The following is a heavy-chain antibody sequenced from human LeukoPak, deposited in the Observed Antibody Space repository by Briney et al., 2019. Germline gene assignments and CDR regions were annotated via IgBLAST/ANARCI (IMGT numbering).Heavy chain of an antibody. Sequence: SETLTLTCAVYGGSFSGYYWSWIRQPPGKGLEWVGEINHSGSTNYNPSLKSRVTISVDTSKNQFSLKLSSVTAADTVVYYCARKGIVLMVYATPNWFDPWGQGTLVTVSS. V-gene: IGHV4-34*01. D-gene: IGHD2-8*01. CDR2: INHSGST. CDR3: ARKGIVLMVYATPNWFDP. J-gene: IGHJ5*02. CDR1: GGSFSGYY.